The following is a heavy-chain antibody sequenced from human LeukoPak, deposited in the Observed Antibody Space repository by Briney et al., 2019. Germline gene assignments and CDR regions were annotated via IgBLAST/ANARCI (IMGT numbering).Heavy chain of an antibody. CDR2: INSDGSST. CDR1: GFTLSSYW. J-gene: IGHJ4*02. CDR3: ARVRGYNYGYNY. D-gene: IGHD5-18*01. V-gene: IGHV3-74*01. Sequence: PGGSLRLSCAVSGFTLSSYWMHWVRQAPGKGLVWVSRINSDGSSTNYADSVKGRFTISRDNAKNTLYLQMNRLRAEDTAVYYCARVRGYNYGYNYWGQGTLVTVSS.